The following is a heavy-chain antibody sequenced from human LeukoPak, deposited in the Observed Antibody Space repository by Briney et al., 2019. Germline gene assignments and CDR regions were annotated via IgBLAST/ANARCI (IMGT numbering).Heavy chain of an antibody. Sequence: GASVKVSCKASGYTFTSHYIHWVRQAPGQGLEWMGMIYPRDGSTSYAQKFQGRVTVTRDTSTSTVHMELSGLRSEDTAVYYCARDQEGFDYWGQGTLVTVSS. CDR3: ARDQEGFDY. CDR1: GYTFTSHY. J-gene: IGHJ4*02. V-gene: IGHV1-46*01. CDR2: IYPRDGST.